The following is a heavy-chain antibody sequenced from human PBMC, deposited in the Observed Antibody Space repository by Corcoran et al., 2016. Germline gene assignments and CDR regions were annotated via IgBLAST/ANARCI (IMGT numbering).Heavy chain of an antibody. CDR2: IYPGDSDT. Sequence: EVQLVQSGAEVKKPGESLKISCKGSGYSFTSHWIAWVRQMPGKGLGWMGTIYPGDSDTRYSPSFQGQVTISADKSISTAYLKWISLKASDTAMYYCARQGYSTSSFDFWGQGTLVTGSS. CDR3: ARQGYSTSSFDF. CDR1: GYSFTSHW. J-gene: IGHJ4*02. V-gene: IGHV5-51*01. D-gene: IGHD6-6*01.